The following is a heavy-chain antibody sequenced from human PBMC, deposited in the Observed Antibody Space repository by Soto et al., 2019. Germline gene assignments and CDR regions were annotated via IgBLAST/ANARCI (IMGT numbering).Heavy chain of an antibody. Sequence: SETLSLTCVVSGASVSSGSDFWSWIRQPPGKGLEWLGYMYYSGSTKYNPSLKSRVTISADTSKNQFSLKVGSVTAADTAVYYCASSSLYGMDVWGQGTTVTVSS. J-gene: IGHJ6*02. V-gene: IGHV4-61*01. CDR3: ASSSLYGMDV. CDR2: MYYSGST. CDR1: GASVSSGSDF.